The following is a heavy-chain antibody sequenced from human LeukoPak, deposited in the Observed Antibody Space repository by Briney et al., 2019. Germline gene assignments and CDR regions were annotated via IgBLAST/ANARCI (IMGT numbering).Heavy chain of an antibody. J-gene: IGHJ6*04. V-gene: IGHV6-1*01. Sequence: SQTLSLTFAISGDSVSSNSAAWNWIRQSPSRGLEGLGRTYYRSKWYNDYAVSVKSRITINPDTSKNQFSLQLNSVTPEDTAVYYCARGSRAVAGTYYYYGMDVWGKGTTVTVSS. CDR2: TYYRSKWYN. CDR1: GDSVSSNSAA. CDR3: ARGSRAVAGTYYYYGMDV. D-gene: IGHD6-19*01.